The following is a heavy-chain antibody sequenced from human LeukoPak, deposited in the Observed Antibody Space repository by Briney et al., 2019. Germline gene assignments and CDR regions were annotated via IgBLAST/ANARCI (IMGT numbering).Heavy chain of an antibody. V-gene: IGHV1-69*13. J-gene: IGHJ6*02. Sequence: GASVKVSCKASGGTFSSYAISWGRQAPGQGREWMGGIIPIFGTANYAQKFQGRVTITADESTSTAYMELSSLRSEDTAVYYCASRVEQQLAEYYYYYGMDVWGQGTTVTVSS. CDR3: ASRVEQQLAEYYYYYGMDV. CDR2: IIPIFGTA. CDR1: GGTFSSYA. D-gene: IGHD6-13*01.